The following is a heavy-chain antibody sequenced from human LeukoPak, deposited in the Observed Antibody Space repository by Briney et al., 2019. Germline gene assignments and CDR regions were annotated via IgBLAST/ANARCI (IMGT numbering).Heavy chain of an antibody. D-gene: IGHD3-10*01. CDR3: ARPGGWLGEYNYGMDV. CDR1: GFTFSSYA. V-gene: IGHV3-30-3*01. CDR2: ISYDGSNK. J-gene: IGHJ6*04. Sequence: PGGSLRLSCAASGFTFSSYAMHWVRQAPGKGLEWVAVISYDGSNKYYADSVKGRFTISRDNSKNTLYLQMNSLRAEDTAVYYCARPGGWLGEYNYGMDVGGKGTRVT.